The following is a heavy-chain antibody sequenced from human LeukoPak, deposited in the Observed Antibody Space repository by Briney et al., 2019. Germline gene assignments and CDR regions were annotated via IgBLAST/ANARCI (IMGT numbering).Heavy chain of an antibody. CDR2: IYYSGSA. J-gene: IGHJ3*02. V-gene: IGHV4-59*08. CDR3: ARPRVTMIAYDAFDI. D-gene: IGHD3-22*01. Sequence: PSETLSLTCTVSGGSISSYYWSWIRQPPGKGLEWIGYIYYSGSANYNPSLKSRVTISVDTSKNQFSLKLSSVTAADTAVYYCARPRVTMIAYDAFDIWGQGTMVTVSS. CDR1: GGSISSYY.